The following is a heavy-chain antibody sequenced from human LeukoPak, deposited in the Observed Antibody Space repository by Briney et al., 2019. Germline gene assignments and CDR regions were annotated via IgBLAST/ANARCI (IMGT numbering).Heavy chain of an antibody. Sequence: SETLSLTCIVFGGSISSYYWSWIRQPPGKGLEWIGYVHDSGSTKYNPSVKSRVTISVDTSKNQFSLKLSSVTAADTAVYYCARRLDSFDYWGQGTLVTVSS. CDR1: GGSISSYY. CDR3: ARRLDSFDY. D-gene: IGHD3-16*01. V-gene: IGHV4-59*12. CDR2: VHDSGST. J-gene: IGHJ4*02.